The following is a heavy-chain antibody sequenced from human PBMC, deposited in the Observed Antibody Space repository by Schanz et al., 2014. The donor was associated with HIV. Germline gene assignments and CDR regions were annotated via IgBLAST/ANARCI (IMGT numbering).Heavy chain of an antibody. V-gene: IGHV4-34*01. Sequence: QVQLQQWGAGLLKPSETLSLTCAVYGGSFRGYYWTWIRQFPGMGLEWIGKIRHTGCTNYNPSLKSRVTISVDTSKNQLSLKLSSVTAADTAVYYCARDPVLVGLDVWGQGTTVTVSS. J-gene: IGHJ6*02. CDR3: ARDPVLVGLDV. CDR2: IRHTGCT. CDR1: GGSFRGYY. D-gene: IGHD6-6*01.